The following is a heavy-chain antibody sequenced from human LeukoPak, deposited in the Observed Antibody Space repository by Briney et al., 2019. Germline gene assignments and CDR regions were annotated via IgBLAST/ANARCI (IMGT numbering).Heavy chain of an antibody. V-gene: IGHV4-38-2*02. CDR1: GYSISSGYY. CDR2: IYHSGST. Sequence: SETLSLTCTVSGYSISSGYYWGWIRQPPGKGLEWIGSIYHSGSTYYNPSLKSRVTISVDTSKNQFSLKLSSVTAADTAVYYCARVRSKGDYDILTGYGGGMDVWGQGTTVTVSS. J-gene: IGHJ6*02. CDR3: ARVRSKGDYDILTGYGGGMDV. D-gene: IGHD3-9*01.